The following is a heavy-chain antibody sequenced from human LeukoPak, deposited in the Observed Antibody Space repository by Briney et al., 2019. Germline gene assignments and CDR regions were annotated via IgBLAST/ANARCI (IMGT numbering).Heavy chain of an antibody. Sequence: GASVKVSCKASGYTFTGYYMHWVRQAPGQGLEWMGWINPNSGGTNYAQKFQGRVTMTRDTSTSTVYMELSSLRSEDTAVYYCARSYGGYSPHVDYWGQGTLVTVSS. CDR1: GYTFTGYY. CDR3: ARSYGGYSPHVDY. CDR2: INPNSGGT. D-gene: IGHD5-12*01. V-gene: IGHV1-2*02. J-gene: IGHJ4*02.